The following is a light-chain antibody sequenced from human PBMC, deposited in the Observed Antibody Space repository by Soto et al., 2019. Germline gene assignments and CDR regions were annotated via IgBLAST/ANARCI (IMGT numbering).Light chain of an antibody. CDR3: QQRSNWPRK. CDR2: DAS. V-gene: IGKV3-11*01. Sequence: EIVLTQSPATLSLSPGERATLSCRASQRVSSYLAWYQQKPGQAPRLLIYDASNRATRIPARFSGSGSGTDFTLTISSLEPEDFAVYYCQQRSNWPRKFGQRTQVEIK. J-gene: IGKJ1*01. CDR1: QRVSSY.